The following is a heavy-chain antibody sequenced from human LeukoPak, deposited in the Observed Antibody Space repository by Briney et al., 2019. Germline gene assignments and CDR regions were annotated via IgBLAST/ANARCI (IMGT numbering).Heavy chain of an antibody. V-gene: IGHV3-30-3*01. Sequence: GGSLRLSCAASGFTFISYAMHWVRQAPGKELERVAVISYDGSNKYYADSVKGRFTISRDNSRNTLYLQMNSLRAEDTAVYYCASGPYYDFWSPHYWGQGTLVTVSS. D-gene: IGHD3-3*01. CDR1: GFTFISYA. CDR2: ISYDGSNK. CDR3: ASGPYYDFWSPHY. J-gene: IGHJ4*02.